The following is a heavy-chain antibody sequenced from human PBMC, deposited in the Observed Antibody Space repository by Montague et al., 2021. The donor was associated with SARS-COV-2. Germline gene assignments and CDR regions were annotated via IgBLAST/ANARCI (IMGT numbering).Heavy chain of an antibody. CDR2: IDYSGNT. CDR1: GGSISSYY. D-gene: IGHD3-9*01. J-gene: IGHJ4*02. Sequence: SETLSLTCTVSGGSISSYYWGWIRQPPAKGLEWIGYIDYSGNTNYDPSLKSRITLSVNTSKNQFPLKMSSVTATDTAVYYCAGAILDGYLGVPVGGHFDDWGQGTRVTVSS. CDR3: AGAILDGYLGVPVGGHFDD. V-gene: IGHV4-59*01.